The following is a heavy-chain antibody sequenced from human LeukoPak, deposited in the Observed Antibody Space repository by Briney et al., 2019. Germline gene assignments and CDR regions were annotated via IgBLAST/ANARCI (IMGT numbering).Heavy chain of an antibody. CDR3: LRDSGLGNDAFDI. CDR1: GDSVSSNSAA. CDR2: TYYRSKWYN. J-gene: IGHJ3*02. D-gene: IGHD3-10*01. Sequence: SQTLSLTCAISGDSVSSNSAAWNWIRQSPSRGLEWLGRTYYRSKWYNEYAASVKSRITISTDTCKNQFSLQLNSVTPEDTAVYYCLRDSGLGNDAFDIWGHGTMVTVSS. V-gene: IGHV6-1*01.